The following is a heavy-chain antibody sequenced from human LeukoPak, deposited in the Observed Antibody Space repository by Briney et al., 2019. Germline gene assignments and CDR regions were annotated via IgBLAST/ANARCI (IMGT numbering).Heavy chain of an antibody. CDR2: IWYDGSNK. D-gene: IGHD6-19*01. J-gene: IGHJ4*02. Sequence: PGRSLRLSCPASGFTFSSYGMHWVRQAPGKGLEWVAVIWYDGSNKYYADSVKGRLTISRDNSKNTLYLQMNSLRGEDTAVYYCARSGRSPPTFDYWGQGTLVTVSS. V-gene: IGHV3-33*01. CDR1: GFTFSSYG. CDR3: ARSGRSPPTFDY.